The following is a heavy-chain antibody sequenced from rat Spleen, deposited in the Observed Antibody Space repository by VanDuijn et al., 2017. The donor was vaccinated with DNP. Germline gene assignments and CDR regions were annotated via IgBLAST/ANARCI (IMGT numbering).Heavy chain of an antibody. J-gene: IGHJ3*01. CDR1: GFTFSNYY. CDR2: IHSDGSST. CDR3: VRPRLYNTLFYY. V-gene: IGHV5-7*01. Sequence: EVQLVESGGGLVQPGRSLKLSCAASGFTFSNYYMAWVRQAPKKGLEWVATIHSDGSSTGYRDSVRGRFTFSRINVEDSLYLQMDSLRSDDTDTYDCVRPRLYNTLFYYWGQGTLVTVSS. D-gene: IGHD4-1*01.